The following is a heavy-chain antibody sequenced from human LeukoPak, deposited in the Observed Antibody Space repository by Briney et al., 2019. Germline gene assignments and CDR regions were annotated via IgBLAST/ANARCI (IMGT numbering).Heavy chain of an antibody. CDR3: ARGDQTYYYDSSGYYTFDY. CDR2: INPSGGST. Sequence: VTVSXKASGYTFTSYYMHWVRQAPGQGLEWMGIINPSGGSTSYAQKFQGRVTMTRDTSTSTVYMELSSLRSEDTAVYYCARGDQTYYYDSSGYYTFDYWGQGTLVTVSS. CDR1: GYTFTSYY. D-gene: IGHD3-22*01. V-gene: IGHV1-46*01. J-gene: IGHJ4*02.